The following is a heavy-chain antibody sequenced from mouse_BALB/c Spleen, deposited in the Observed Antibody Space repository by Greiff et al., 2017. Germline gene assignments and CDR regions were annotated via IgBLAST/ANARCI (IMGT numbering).Heavy chain of an antibody. J-gene: IGHJ2*01. CDR1: GYTFTSYW. CDR3: TRSHYGSQYYFDY. CDR2: IYPSDSYT. Sequence: VQLQQPGAELVRPGASVKLSCKASGYTFTSYWINWVKQRPGQGLEWIGNIYPSDSYTNYNQKFKDKATLTVDKSSSTAYMQLSSPTSEDSAVYYCTRSHYGSQYYFDYWGQGTTLTVSS. V-gene: IGHV1-69*02. D-gene: IGHD1-1*01.